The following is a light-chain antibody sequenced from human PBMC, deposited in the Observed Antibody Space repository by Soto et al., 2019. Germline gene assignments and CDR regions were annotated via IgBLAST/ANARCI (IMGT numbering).Light chain of an antibody. Sequence: DIQMTQSPSSLSASVGDRVTITCQASQDISNYLNWYQQKPGKAPKLLIYDASNLEKGVPSRFSVSASRIDFTSVNRCLQPEDIATYYCQQYDNLFTFGPGTKVDIK. CDR1: QDISNY. CDR3: QQYDNLFT. V-gene: IGKV1-33*01. J-gene: IGKJ3*01. CDR2: DAS.